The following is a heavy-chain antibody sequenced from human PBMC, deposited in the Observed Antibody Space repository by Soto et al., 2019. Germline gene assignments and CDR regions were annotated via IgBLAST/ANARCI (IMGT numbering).Heavy chain of an antibody. V-gene: IGHV3-48*01. D-gene: IGHD3-10*01. CDR2: ISSSSSTI. CDR3: TFTPMVRGATDAFDI. J-gene: IGHJ3*02. Sequence: GGSLRLSCAASGFTFSSYSMNWVRQAPGKGLEWVSYISSSSSTIYYADSVKGRFTISRDNAKNSLYLQMNSLRAEDTAVYYCTFTPMVRGATDAFDIWGQGTMVTVSS. CDR1: GFTFSSYS.